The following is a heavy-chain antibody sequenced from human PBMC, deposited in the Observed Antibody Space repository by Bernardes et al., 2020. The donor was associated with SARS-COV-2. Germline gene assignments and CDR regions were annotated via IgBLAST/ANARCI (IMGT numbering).Heavy chain of an antibody. CDR1: AFKFSSYT. CDR3: ARDDGSYYDSSGFDY. Sequence: LRLPYTAAAFKFSSYTINWVRPAPGKGLEWVSSISTSSNYIYYADSVKGRFTISRDNARNSVFLQMNSVRAEDTAVYYCARDDGSYYDSSGFDYWGRGTPVTVSS. D-gene: IGHD3-22*01. J-gene: IGHJ4*02. V-gene: IGHV3-21*01. CDR2: ISTSSNYI.